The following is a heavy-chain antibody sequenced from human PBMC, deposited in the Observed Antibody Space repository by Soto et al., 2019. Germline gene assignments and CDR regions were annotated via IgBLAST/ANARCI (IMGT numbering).Heavy chain of an antibody. D-gene: IGHD6-19*01. Sequence: QVQLQESGPGLVKPSQTLSLTCTVSGGSISSGGYYWSWIGQHPGKGLEWIGYSYYSGSTYYNPSLRSRVTISVDTSKNQFSLKLSSVTAAEAAVDYCARDGSSGLDYWGQGTLVTVSS. J-gene: IGHJ4*02. V-gene: IGHV4-31*03. CDR1: GGSISSGGYY. CDR3: ARDGSSGLDY. CDR2: SYYSGST.